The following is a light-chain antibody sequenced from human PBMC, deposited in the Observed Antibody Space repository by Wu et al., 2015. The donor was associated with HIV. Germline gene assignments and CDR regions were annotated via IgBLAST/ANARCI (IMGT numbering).Light chain of an antibody. CDR2: DAS. J-gene: IGKJ5*01. V-gene: IGKV1-13*02. CDR1: QDIFTY. Sequence: IQLTQSPSSLSASIGDRVNITCRASQDIFTYLAWYQQAPGKAPRVLIYDASTLRSGVSSRFSGSGSGTDFTLTISGLQREDFAIYFCQQLNSFPLTFGQGSRLEI. CDR3: QQLNSFPLT.